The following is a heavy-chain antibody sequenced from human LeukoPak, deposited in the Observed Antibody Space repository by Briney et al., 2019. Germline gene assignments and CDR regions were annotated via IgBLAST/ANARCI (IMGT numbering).Heavy chain of an antibody. V-gene: IGHV3-23*01. D-gene: IGHD5-18*01. CDR3: AKDISQGYTYGFIEQDF. J-gene: IGHJ4*02. CDR2: ISGDDGST. Sequence: GGSLRLSCAVSGFTFSNYAMSWVRQAPGKGLEWVSAISGDDGSTYYADSLKGRFTISRDNSKNTLYLQMNSLRAEDTAVYYCAKDISQGYTYGFIEQDFWGQGTPVTVSS. CDR1: GFTFSNYA.